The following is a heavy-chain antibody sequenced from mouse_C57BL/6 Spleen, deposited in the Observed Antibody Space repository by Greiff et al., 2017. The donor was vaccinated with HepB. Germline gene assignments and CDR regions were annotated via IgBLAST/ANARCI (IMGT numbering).Heavy chain of an antibody. CDR3: TRQGIYYDNFYAMDY. D-gene: IGHD2-1*01. J-gene: IGHJ4*01. V-gene: IGHV5-12*01. CDR2: ISNGGGST. CDR1: GFTFSDYY. Sequence: DVKLVESGGGLVQPGGSLKLSCAASGFTFSDYYMYWVRQTPEKRLEWVAYISNGGGSTYYPDTVKGRFTISRDNAKNTLYLQMSRLKSEDTAMYYCTRQGIYYDNFYAMDYWGQGTSVTVSS.